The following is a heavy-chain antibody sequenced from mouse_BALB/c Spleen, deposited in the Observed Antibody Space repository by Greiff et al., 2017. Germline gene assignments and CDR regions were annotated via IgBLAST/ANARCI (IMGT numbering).Heavy chain of an antibody. Sequence: VQLKESGPELVKPGASVKISCKASGYSFTGYFMNWVMQSHGKSLEWIGRINPYNGDTFYNQKFKGKATLTVDKSSSTAHMELRSLASEDSAVYYCARGGNYRGYYYAMDYWGQGTSVTVSS. CDR3: ARGGNYRGYYYAMDY. D-gene: IGHD2-1*01. J-gene: IGHJ4*01. CDR2: INPYNGDT. CDR1: GYSFTGYF. V-gene: IGHV1-20*02.